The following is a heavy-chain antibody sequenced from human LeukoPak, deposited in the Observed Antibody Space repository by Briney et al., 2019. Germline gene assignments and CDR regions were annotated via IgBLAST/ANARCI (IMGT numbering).Heavy chain of an antibody. CDR1: GFTFSSYW. V-gene: IGHV3-7*01. D-gene: IGHD3-3*01. Sequence: PGGSLRPSCAASGFTFSSYWMSWVRQAPGKGLEWVANIKQDGSEKYYVDSVKGRFTISRDNAKHSLYLQMNSLRAEDTAVYYCARTIFGVVSYFDIWGQGTMVTVSS. CDR3: ARTIFGVVSYFDI. J-gene: IGHJ3*02. CDR2: IKQDGSEK.